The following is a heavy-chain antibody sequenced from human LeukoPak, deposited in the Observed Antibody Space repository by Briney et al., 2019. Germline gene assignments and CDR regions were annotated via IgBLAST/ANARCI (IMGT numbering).Heavy chain of an antibody. CDR2: IYYSGST. D-gene: IGHD6-6*01. V-gene: IGHV4-59*01. CDR1: GGSISSYY. Sequence: SETLSLTCTVSGGSISSYYWSWIRQPPGKGLEWIGYIYYSGSTNYNPSLKSRVTISVDTSKNQFSLKLSSVTAADTAVYYCARMEAARRSYFDYLGQGTLVTVSS. CDR3: ARMEAARRSYFDY. J-gene: IGHJ4*02.